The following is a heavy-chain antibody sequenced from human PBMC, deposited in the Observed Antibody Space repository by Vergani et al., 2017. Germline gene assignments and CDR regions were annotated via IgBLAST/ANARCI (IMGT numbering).Heavy chain of an antibody. CDR2: IWYDGSNK. V-gene: IGHV3-33*06. CDR3: AKWGSYSYDSSGYYPAYYYYYGMDV. CDR1: GFTFSSYG. J-gene: IGHJ6*02. D-gene: IGHD3-22*01. Sequence: QVQLVESGGGVVQPGRSLRLSCAASGFTFSSYGMHWVRQAPGKGLEWVAVIWYDGSNKYYADSVKGRFTISRDNSKNTLYLQMNSLRAEDTAVYYCAKWGSYSYDSSGYYPAYYYYYGMDVWGQGTTVTVSS.